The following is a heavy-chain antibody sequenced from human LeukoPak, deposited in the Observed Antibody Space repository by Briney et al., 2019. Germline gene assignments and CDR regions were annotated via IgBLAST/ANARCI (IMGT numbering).Heavy chain of an antibody. J-gene: IGHJ6*03. CDR1: GYTFTSYG. CDR3: ARLGSGDSLEYYMDV. D-gene: IGHD3-10*01. CDR2: ISAYNGNT. Sequence: ASVKVSCKASGYTFTSYGISWVRQAPGQGLEWMGWISAYNGNTNYAQKLQGRVTMTTDTSTSTAYMELRSLRSDDTAVYYCARLGSGDSLEYYMDVWGKGTTVTVSS. V-gene: IGHV1-18*01.